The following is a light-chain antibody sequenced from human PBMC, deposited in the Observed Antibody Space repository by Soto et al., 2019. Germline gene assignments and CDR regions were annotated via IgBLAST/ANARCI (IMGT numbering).Light chain of an antibody. CDR3: QQYNSFPWT. J-gene: IGKJ1*01. CDR1: QSIYSW. V-gene: IGKV1-5*03. CDR2: KAS. Sequence: DIQMTQSPSTLSASVGDRVTITCRASQSIYSWLAWNQQKPGKAPKLLLYKASSLESGVPSRFSGSGSGTELTRTISSLQPDDFATYYGQQYNSFPWTFGQGTKVEIK.